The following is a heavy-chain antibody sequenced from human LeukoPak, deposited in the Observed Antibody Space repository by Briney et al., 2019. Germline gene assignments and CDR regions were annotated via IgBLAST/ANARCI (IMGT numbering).Heavy chain of an antibody. CDR1: GGSISSSSYY. CDR3: ARRYGSGSYYPLGYYMDV. Sequence: SAPLSLPCTVSGGSISSSSYYGGGIRQPPGEGLEGIGNIYYSGSTYYNPSIKSRDTISVDKTKEHFSLKLSSVTAADTAVYYCARRYGSGSYYPLGYYMDVWGKGTTVTVSS. D-gene: IGHD3-10*01. CDR2: IYYSGST. J-gene: IGHJ6*03. V-gene: IGHV4-39*01.